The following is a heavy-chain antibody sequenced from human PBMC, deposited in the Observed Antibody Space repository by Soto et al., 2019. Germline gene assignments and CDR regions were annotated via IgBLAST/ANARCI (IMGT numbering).Heavy chain of an antibody. V-gene: IGHV1-24*01. J-gene: IGHJ4*02. Sequence: CWKGSGDTITELSMNWGGQAPGKGLEWMGGFDPEDGETIYAQKFQGRVTMTEDTSTDTAYMELSSLRSEDTAVYYCATAEYSGSYFSSWGQGTLVTVSS. CDR3: ATAEYSGSYFSS. CDR1: GDTITELS. CDR2: FDPEDGET. D-gene: IGHD1-26*01.